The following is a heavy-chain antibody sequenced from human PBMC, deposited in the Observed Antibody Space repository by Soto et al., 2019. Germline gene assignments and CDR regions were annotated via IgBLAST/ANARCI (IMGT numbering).Heavy chain of an antibody. J-gene: IGHJ5*02. D-gene: IGHD3-10*01. CDR3: ARDKNRYYYGSGSYYNANNWFDP. CDR1: GGTFSSYT. V-gene: IGHV1-69*04. CDR2: IIPILGIA. Sequence: GASVKVSCKASGGTFSSYTISWVRQAPGQGLEWMGRIIPILGIANYAQKFQGRVTITADKSTSTAYMELSSLRSEDTAVYYCARDKNRYYYGSGSYYNANNWFDPWGQGTLVTVSS.